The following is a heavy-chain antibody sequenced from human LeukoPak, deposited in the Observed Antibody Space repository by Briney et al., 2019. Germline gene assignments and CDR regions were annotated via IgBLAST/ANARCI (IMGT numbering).Heavy chain of an antibody. V-gene: IGHV1-18*04. J-gene: IGHJ5*02. CDR1: GFRFTNFG. CDR3: ARDSDYSGNGNGDWFDP. D-gene: IGHD4-11*01. CDR2: ISTYIGVT. Sequence: ASVTVSCKASGFRFTNFGVSWVRQAPGQGLEWMGWISTYIGVTHYAEKFEDRVTMTIDTSTTTAYMELRSLRYDDTAVYYCARDSDYSGNGNGDWFDPWGQGTVVTVSS.